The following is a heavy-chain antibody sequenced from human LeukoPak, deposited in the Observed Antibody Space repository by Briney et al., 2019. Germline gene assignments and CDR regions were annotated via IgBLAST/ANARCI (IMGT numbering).Heavy chain of an antibody. CDR2: INTNTGNP. CDR3: AREVAPGGFDY. CDR1: GYTFTNYA. D-gene: IGHD4-23*01. J-gene: IGHJ4*02. V-gene: IGHV7-4-1*02. Sequence: ASVKVSCKASGYTFTNYAINWVRQAPGQGLEWMGWINTNTGNPTYAQGFTGRFVFSLDTSVSTAYLQISSLKAEDTAVYYCAREVAPGGFDYWGQGTLVTVSS.